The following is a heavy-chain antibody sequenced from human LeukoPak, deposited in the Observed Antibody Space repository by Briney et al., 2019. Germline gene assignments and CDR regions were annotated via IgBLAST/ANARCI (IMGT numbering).Heavy chain of an antibody. Sequence: GASVKVSCKASGYTFTSYGISWVRQAPGQGLEWMGWISAYNGNTNYAQKLQGRVTMTTDTSTSTAYMELRSLRSDDTAVYYCARDRKRGIIRDQVRGVDYWGQGTLVTVSS. V-gene: IGHV1-18*01. CDR2: ISAYNGNT. D-gene: IGHD2-2*01. CDR3: ARDRKRGIIRDQVRGVDY. J-gene: IGHJ4*02. CDR1: GYTFTSYG.